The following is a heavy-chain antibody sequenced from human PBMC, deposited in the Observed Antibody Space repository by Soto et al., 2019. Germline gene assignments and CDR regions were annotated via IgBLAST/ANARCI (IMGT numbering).Heavy chain of an antibody. V-gene: IGHV4-39*01. CDR2: IYYSGST. D-gene: IGHD4-17*01. Sequence: SETLSLTCTVSGDSITTYYWGWIRQPPGKGLEWIGSIYYSGSTYYNPSLKSRVTISVDTSKNQFSLKLSSVTAADTAVYYCARRQTTVVTSIFDYWGQGTLVTVSS. CDR1: GDSITTYY. J-gene: IGHJ4*02. CDR3: ARRQTTVVTSIFDY.